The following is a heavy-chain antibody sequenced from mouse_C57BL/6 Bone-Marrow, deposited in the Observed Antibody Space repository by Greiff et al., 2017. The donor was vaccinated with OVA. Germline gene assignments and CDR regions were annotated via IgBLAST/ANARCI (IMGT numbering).Heavy chain of an antibody. J-gene: IGHJ1*03. D-gene: IGHD1-1*01. V-gene: IGHV1-64*01. CDR3: ARFYYGSSYWYFDV. CDR1: GYTFTSYW. CDR2: IHPNSGST. Sequence: QVQLQQPGAELVKPGASVKLSCKASGYTFTSYWMHWVKQRPGQGLEWIGMIHPNSGSTNYNEKFKSKATLTVDKSSSTAYMQLSSLTSEDSAVYYCARFYYGSSYWYFDVWGTGTTVTVS.